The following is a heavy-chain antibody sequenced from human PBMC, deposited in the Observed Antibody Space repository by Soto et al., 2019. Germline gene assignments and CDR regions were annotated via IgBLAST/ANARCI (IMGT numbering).Heavy chain of an antibody. CDR1: GFTFSSYS. CDR3: ARYGPSVSYYQAGMYYFDY. J-gene: IGHJ4*02. CDR2: ISSSSSYI. Sequence: EVQLVESGGGLVKPGGSLRLSCAASGFTFSSYSMNWVRQAPGKGLEWVSSISSSSSYIYYADSVKGRFTISRDNAKNSLYLQMNSLRAVDTAVYYCARYGPSVSYYQAGMYYFDYWGQGTLVTVSS. V-gene: IGHV3-21*01. D-gene: IGHD1-26*01.